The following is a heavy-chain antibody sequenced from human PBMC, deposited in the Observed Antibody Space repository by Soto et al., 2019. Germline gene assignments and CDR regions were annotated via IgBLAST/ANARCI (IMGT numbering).Heavy chain of an antibody. CDR2: ISGYNGHT. CDR1: GYTFTTYG. D-gene: IGHD3-16*01. CDR3: ATEGGMSYYYYGLEI. V-gene: IGHV1-18*01. Sequence: VQLLQSGAEVRKPGSSVKVSCKASGYTFTTYGISWVRQAPGQWLEWMGWISGYNGHTKYAQKFPSIVTMTTDTSTNRIDMDLRTLRSYETAVYYCATEGGMSYYYYGLEIWGQAPTVNVS. J-gene: IGHJ6*02.